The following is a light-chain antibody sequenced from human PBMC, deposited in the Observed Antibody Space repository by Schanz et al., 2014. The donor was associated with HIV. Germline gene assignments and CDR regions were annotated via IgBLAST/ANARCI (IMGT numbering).Light chain of an antibody. Sequence: QSALTQPASVSGSPGQSITISCTGTSNDVGIYNLVSWYQQHPGKAPKLTIYEVSKRPSGVSHRFSGAKSGNTASLTISGLQAEDEADYYCCSFAGADSLFVFGIGTKLTVL. CDR2: EVS. J-gene: IGLJ1*01. V-gene: IGLV2-23*02. CDR3: CSFAGADSLFV. CDR1: SNDVGIYNL.